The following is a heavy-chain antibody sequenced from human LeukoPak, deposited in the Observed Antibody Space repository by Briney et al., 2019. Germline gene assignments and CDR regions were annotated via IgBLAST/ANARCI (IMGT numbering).Heavy chain of an antibody. CDR1: GGTFSSYA. D-gene: IGHD6-13*01. V-gene: IGHV1-69*04. J-gene: IGHJ4*02. CDR3: ARGGVGQQLVLDY. CDR2: IIPIFGIA. Sequence: SVKVSCKASGGTFSSYAISWVRQAPGQGLEWMGRIIPIFGIANYAQKFQGRVTVTADKSTSTAYMELSSLRSEDTAVYYCARGGVGQQLVLDYWGQGTLVTVSS.